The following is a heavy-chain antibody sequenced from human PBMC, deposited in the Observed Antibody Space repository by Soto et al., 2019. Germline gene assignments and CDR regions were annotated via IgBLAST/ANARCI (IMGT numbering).Heavy chain of an antibody. J-gene: IGHJ4*02. V-gene: IGHV1-69*01. CDR3: GASDSSSWQHDY. CDR2: IIPIFETA. D-gene: IGHD6-13*01. CDR1: GDSFSSYA. Sequence: QVQLVQSGAEMKKPGSSVKVSCKVSGDSFSSYAISWVRQAPGEGLEWVGGIIPIFETANYAQNFQGRVTITAVESTTTAYLEVTRLRPQDTAVFYCGASDSSSWQHDYWGQGTLITVSS.